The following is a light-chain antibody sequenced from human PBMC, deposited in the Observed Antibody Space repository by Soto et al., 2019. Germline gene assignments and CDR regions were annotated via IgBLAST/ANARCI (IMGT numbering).Light chain of an antibody. CDR3: QQYGSSPVT. V-gene: IGKV3-20*01. Sequence: EIVLTQSPATLSLSPGERATLSCRASQSVSSDLAWYQQKPGQAPRLLIYGASSRATGIPDRFSGSGSGTDFTLTISRLEPEDFAVYYCQQYGSSPVTFGQGTRLENK. J-gene: IGKJ5*01. CDR1: QSVSSD. CDR2: GAS.